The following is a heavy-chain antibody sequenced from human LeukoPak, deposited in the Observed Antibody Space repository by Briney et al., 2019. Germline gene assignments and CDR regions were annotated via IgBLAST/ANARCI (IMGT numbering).Heavy chain of an antibody. Sequence: GGSLRLSCAASGFTFDDYATHWVRQAPGKGLEWVSGISWNSGSIGYADSVKGRFTISRDNAKNSLYLQMNSLRAEDTALYYCAKGDPIAVAGMFDYWGQGTLVTVSS. CDR1: GFTFDDYA. D-gene: IGHD6-19*01. CDR2: ISWNSGSI. J-gene: IGHJ4*02. CDR3: AKGDPIAVAGMFDY. V-gene: IGHV3-9*01.